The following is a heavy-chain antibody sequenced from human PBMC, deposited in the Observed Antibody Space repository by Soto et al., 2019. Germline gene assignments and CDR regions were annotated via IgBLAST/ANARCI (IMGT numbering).Heavy chain of an antibody. CDR3: ARHLTNWFYP. J-gene: IGHJ5*02. Sequence: QLQLQESGPGLVKPSETLSLTCTVSGGSISSSSYYWGWIRQPPGKGLEWIGSIYYSGSTYYNPSLKSRVTISVDPTKTQFSLKLTSVTAADTAVYYCARHLTNWFYPWGQGTLVTVSS. V-gene: IGHV4-39*01. D-gene: IGHD3-9*01. CDR2: IYYSGST. CDR1: GGSISSSSYY.